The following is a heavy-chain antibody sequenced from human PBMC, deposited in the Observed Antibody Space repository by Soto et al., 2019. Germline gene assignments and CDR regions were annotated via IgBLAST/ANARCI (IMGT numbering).Heavy chain of an antibody. D-gene: IGHD1-26*01. J-gene: IGHJ6*02. CDR2: INHSGST. CDR3: ARGLLGGYYYYYYGMDV. CDR1: GGSFSGYY. V-gene: IGHV4-34*01. Sequence: SETLSLTCAVYGGSFSGYYWSWIRQPPGKGLEWIGEINHSGSTNYNPSLKSRVTISVDTSKNQFSLRLSSVTAADTAVYYCARGLLGGYYYYYYGMDVWGQGTTGTVSS.